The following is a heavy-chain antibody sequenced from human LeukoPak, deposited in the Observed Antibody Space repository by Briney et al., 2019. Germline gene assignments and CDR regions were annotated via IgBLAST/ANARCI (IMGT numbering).Heavy chain of an antibody. V-gene: IGHV3-48*02. J-gene: IGHJ6*03. Sequence: GGSLRLSCAASGFTFSSYSMNWVRQAPGKGLEWVSYISSSSSTIYYADSVKGRFTISRDNAKNSLYLQMNSLRDEDTAVYYCARDPNYSSSWYVSYYYYYMDAWGKGTTVTVSS. CDR1: GFTFSSYS. D-gene: IGHD6-13*01. CDR2: ISSSSSTI. CDR3: ARDPNYSSSWYVSYYYYYMDA.